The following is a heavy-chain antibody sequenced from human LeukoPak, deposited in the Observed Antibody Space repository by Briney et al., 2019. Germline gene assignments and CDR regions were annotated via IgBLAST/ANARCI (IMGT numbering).Heavy chain of an antibody. CDR2: INHSGST. Sequence: SETLSLTCAVYGGSFSGYYWSWIRQPPGKGLEWIGEINHSGSTNYNPSLKSRVTISVDTSKNQFSLKLSSVTAADTAVYYCARDRGRFYNWFDPWGPGTLVTVSS. D-gene: IGHD6-25*01. CDR3: ARDRGRFYNWFDP. V-gene: IGHV4-34*01. CDR1: GGSFSGYY. J-gene: IGHJ5*02.